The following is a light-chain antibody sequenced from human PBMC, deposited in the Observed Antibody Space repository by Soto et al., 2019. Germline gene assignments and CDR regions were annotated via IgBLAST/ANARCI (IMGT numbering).Light chain of an antibody. J-gene: IGLJ1*01. CDR3: CSYAGSPYV. Sequence: QSALAQPASLSGSPGQSVTISCTGTSSDVGAYTLVSWYQQHPGKAPKIIIYDVTQRPSGISNRFSGSKSGNTASLTISGLQAEDEADYYCCSYAGSPYVFGTGTKLTVL. CDR2: DVT. V-gene: IGLV2-23*02. CDR1: SSDVGAYTL.